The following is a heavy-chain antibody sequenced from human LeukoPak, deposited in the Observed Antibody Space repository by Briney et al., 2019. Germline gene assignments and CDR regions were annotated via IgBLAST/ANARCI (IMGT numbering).Heavy chain of an antibody. CDR3: ARTPRPSGSSLEAFDI. V-gene: IGHV4-4*07. J-gene: IGHJ3*02. CDR1: GDYISSYY. Sequence: SETLSLTCTVSGDYISSYYWSWIRQPAGKGLEWIGRIYISGSTNYNPSLKSRVTMSVDTSKNQFSLKLSSVTAADTAVYYCARTPRPSGSSLEAFDIWGQGTMVTVSS. CDR2: IYISGST. D-gene: IGHD1-26*01.